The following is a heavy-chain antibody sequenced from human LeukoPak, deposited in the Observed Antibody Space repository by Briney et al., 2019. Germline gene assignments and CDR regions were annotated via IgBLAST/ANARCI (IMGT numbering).Heavy chain of an antibody. Sequence: SVKVSCKASGGTFSNYAISWVRQAPGQGLEWLGGIIPIFGTTKYAQRVQGRVTMSTDESRTTAYMELRSLISEDSAVYYCARQGGTTIFGVAHPGGAFDIWGQGTMVTVSS. CDR3: ARQGGTTIFGVAHPGGAFDI. CDR1: GGTFSNYA. J-gene: IGHJ3*02. D-gene: IGHD3-3*01. CDR2: IIPIFGTT. V-gene: IGHV1-69*05.